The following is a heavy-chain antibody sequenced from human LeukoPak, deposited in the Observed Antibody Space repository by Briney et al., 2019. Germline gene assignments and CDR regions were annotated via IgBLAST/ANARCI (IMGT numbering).Heavy chain of an antibody. CDR2: INHSGST. Sequence: PSETLSLTCAVYGGSFSGYYWSWIRQPPGKGLEWIGEINHSGSTNYNPSLESRVTISVDTSKNQFSLKLSSVTAADTAVYYCARGRSSRWWGQGTLVTVSS. CDR3: ARGRSSRW. CDR1: GGSFSGYY. V-gene: IGHV4-34*01. J-gene: IGHJ4*02. D-gene: IGHD5-24*01.